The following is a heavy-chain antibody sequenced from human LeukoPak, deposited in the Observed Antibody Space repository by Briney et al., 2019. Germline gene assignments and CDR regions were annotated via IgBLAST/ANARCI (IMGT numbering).Heavy chain of an antibody. J-gene: IGHJ4*02. CDR2: ISWHSGSI. Sequence: PGGSLRLSCAASGFTFHDYAMHWVRQAPGKGLEWVSGISWHSGSIGYADSVKGRFTIPRDNAKNSLYLQMNSLRAEDTALYYCAKDTWDSSGYLSLWGQGTLVTVSS. D-gene: IGHD3-22*01. V-gene: IGHV3-9*01. CDR3: AKDTWDSSGYLSL. CDR1: GFTFHDYA.